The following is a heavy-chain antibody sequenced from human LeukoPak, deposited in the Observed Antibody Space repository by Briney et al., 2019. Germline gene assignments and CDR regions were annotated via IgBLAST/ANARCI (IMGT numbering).Heavy chain of an antibody. CDR2: ISSSSSYI. CDR3: ARAEGAKAVDY. V-gene: IGHV3-21*01. J-gene: IGHJ4*02. Sequence: GGSLRLSCAASGFTFSSYTMNWVRQAPGKGLEWVSSISSSSSYIYYADSVKGRFTISRDSAKNSLYLQMNSLRAEDTAVYYCARAEGAKAVDYWGQGTLVTVSS. CDR1: GFTFSSYT. D-gene: IGHD1-26*01.